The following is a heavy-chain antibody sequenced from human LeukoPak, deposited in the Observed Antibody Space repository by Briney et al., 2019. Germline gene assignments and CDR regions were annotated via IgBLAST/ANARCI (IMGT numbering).Heavy chain of an antibody. CDR3: ATAGGDGSRMGFDP. J-gene: IGHJ5*02. CDR1: GFTFSRYW. Sequence: GGSLRLSCADSGFTFSRYWMHWVRQTPGKGLVWVSCISADGSVTRYADSVRGRFTISRDNTKSTLYLQMHSLRAEDTAVYYCATAGGDGSRMGFDPWGQGTLVTVSS. V-gene: IGHV3-74*01. CDR2: ISADGSVT. D-gene: IGHD2-15*01.